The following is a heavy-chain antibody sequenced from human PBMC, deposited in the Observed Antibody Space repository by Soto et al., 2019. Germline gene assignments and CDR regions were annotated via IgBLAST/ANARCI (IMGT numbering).Heavy chain of an antibody. D-gene: IGHD6-13*01. CDR1: GYTFTSYA. CDR2: INAGNGNK. Sequence: QVQLVQSGAEVKKPGASVKVSCKASGYTFTSYAMHWVRQAPGQRLEWMGWINAGNGNKKYSQKFQGRVTITRDTSASTAYMELSSLRSEDTAVYYCAIASSWFVTDYWGQGTLVTVSS. V-gene: IGHV1-3*01. J-gene: IGHJ4*02. CDR3: AIASSWFVTDY.